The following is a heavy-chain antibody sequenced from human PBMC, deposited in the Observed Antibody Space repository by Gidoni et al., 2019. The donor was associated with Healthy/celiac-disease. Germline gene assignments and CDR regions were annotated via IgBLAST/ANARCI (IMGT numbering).Heavy chain of an antibody. V-gene: IGHV3-64D*06. J-gene: IGHJ4*02. Sequence: EVQLVESGGGLVQPGGSLRLSCSASGFTFSSYAMQWVRQAPGKGLEYVSAIRSNGGSTYYADSVKGRFTISRDNSKNTLYLQMSSLRAEDTAVYYCVNFPTYYYDSSGYYFIDYWGQGTLVTVSS. CDR1: GFTFSSYA. CDR3: VNFPTYYYDSSGYYFIDY. D-gene: IGHD3-22*01. CDR2: IRSNGGST.